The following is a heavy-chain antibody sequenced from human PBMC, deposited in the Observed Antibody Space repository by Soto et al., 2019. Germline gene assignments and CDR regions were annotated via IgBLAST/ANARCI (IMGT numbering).Heavy chain of an antibody. CDR1: GFTFSSYG. V-gene: IGHV3-33*01. J-gene: IGHJ4*02. CDR2: IWYDGSNK. CDR3: ARDPGGSKYFDY. Sequence: GGSLRLSCAASGFTFSSYGMHWVRQAPGKGLEWVAVIWYDGSNKYYADSVKGRFTISRDNSKNTLYLQMNSLRAEDTAVYYCARDPGGSKYFDYWGQGTLVTVSS. D-gene: IGHD3-16*01.